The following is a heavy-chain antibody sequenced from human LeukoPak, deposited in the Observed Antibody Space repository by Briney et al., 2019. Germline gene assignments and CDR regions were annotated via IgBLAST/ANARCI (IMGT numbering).Heavy chain of an antibody. D-gene: IGHD6-19*01. CDR1: GGSISSYY. CDR2: IYYSGST. J-gene: IGHJ6*02. Sequence: SETLSPTCTVSGGSISSYYWSWIRQPPGKGLEWIGYIYYSGSTNYNPSLKNRVTISVDTSKNQFSLKLSSVTAADTAVYYCARDQTLPSPYSSGWYPAYYGMDVWGQGTTVTVSS. CDR3: ARDQTLPSPYSSGWYPAYYGMDV. V-gene: IGHV4-59*01.